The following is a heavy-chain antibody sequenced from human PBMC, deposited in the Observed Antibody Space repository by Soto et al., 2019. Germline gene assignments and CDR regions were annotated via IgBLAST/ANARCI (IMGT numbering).Heavy chain of an antibody. J-gene: IGHJ4*02. D-gene: IGHD2-8*01. CDR1: GGSVSSGGYY. V-gene: IGHV4-31*03. CDR3: ARRALPQCINGVCYKDGFWDY. Sequence: SETLSLTCTVSGGSVSSGGYYWSWILQHPGTGLEWIGYIYYSGTTYFNPSLKSRASISLDTSKNEFSLKLTSVTAADTAVYYCARRALPQCINGVCYKDGFWDYWGQGALVTVPS. CDR2: IYYSGTT.